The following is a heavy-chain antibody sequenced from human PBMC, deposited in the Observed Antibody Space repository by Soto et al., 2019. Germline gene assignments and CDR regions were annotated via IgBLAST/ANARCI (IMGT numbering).Heavy chain of an antibody. J-gene: IGHJ6*02. CDR2: ISHDGSNK. CDR1: GFTFSSYG. V-gene: IGHV3-30*18. CDR3: TKRRNVLRFLEWSSGMEV. D-gene: IGHD3-3*01. Sequence: PGGSLRLSCAASGFTFSSYGMHWVRQAPGKGLEWVAFISHDGSNKYYGDSMEGRIAMSRDNSKSTLYLQMSSLRAEDTAVYYCTKRRNVLRFLEWSSGMEVWGQGTTVTVSS.